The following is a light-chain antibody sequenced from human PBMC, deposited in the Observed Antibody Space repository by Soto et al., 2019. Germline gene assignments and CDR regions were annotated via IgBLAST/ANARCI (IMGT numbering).Light chain of an antibody. J-gene: IGLJ3*02. V-gene: IGLV4-60*02. CDR3: ETGDSNTRV. Sequence: QPVLTQSSSASASLGSSVKRTCTMSSAHSSYIIAWHQQQPGKAPRYLMNLKSSGTYNKGSGVPDRFSGSSSGADRYLTIYNLQFEDEADYYCETGDSNTRVFGGGTKRTVL. CDR2: LKSSGTY. CDR1: SAHSSYI.